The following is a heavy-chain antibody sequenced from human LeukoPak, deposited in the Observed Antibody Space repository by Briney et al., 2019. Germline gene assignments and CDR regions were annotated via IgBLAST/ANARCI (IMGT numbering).Heavy chain of an antibody. CDR2: ISSSSSYI. J-gene: IGHJ4*02. CDR1: GFTFSSYS. D-gene: IGHD1-20*01. CDR3: ARTPGVYNWNSVY. Sequence: GGSLRLSCAASGFTFSSYSMNWVRQAPGKGLEWVSAISSSSSYIYYADSVKGRFTISRDNAKNSLYLQMNSLRAEDTAVYYCARTPGVYNWNSVYWGQGTLVTVSS. V-gene: IGHV3-21*01.